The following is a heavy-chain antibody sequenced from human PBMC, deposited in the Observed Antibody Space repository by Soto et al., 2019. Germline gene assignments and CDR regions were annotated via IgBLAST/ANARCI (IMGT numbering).Heavy chain of an antibody. CDR2: VNHSGEA. CDR3: ARYCSSVTCHGFDP. D-gene: IGHD2-2*01. CDR1: GGSFRNYY. J-gene: IGHJ5*02. V-gene: IGHV4-34*01. Sequence: SETLSLTCGVYGGSFRNYYWIWVRQPPGKGLEWIGEVNHSGEATYNPSLQSRVTISLDTSNNHFSLKLSSVTAADTAVYYCARYCSSVTCHGFDPWGQGTLVTVSS.